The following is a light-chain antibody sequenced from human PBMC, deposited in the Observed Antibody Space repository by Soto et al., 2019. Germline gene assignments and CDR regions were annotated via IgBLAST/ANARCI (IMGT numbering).Light chain of an antibody. CDR3: CSVAAGGSFV. Sequence: QSVLTQPASVSGSPGQSITISCTGTSSDVGNYNRVSWYQQYPGKTPKRLISEVAKRPSGVSNRFSASKSGNTASLTIAGLQAEDEADYYCCSVAAGGSFVFGGGTKLTVL. CDR2: EVA. J-gene: IGLJ3*02. CDR1: SSDVGNYNR. V-gene: IGLV2-23*02.